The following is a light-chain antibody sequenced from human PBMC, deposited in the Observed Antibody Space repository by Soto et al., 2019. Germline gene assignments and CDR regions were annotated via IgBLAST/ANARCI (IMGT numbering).Light chain of an antibody. V-gene: IGLV1-44*01. J-gene: IGLJ1*01. CDR3: AAWDDSLDAYV. CDR2: SNN. CDR1: SSNIGTNT. Sequence: QSVLTQPPSASGAPGQRVAISCSGSSSNIGTNTVNWYQQLPGMAPKLLIYSNNVRPSGVPDRFSGSNSGASASLAISGLQSEDEADYYCAAWDDSLDAYVFGTGTKVPS.